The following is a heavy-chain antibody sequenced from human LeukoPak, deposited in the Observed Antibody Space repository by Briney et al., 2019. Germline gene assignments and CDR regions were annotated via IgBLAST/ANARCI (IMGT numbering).Heavy chain of an antibody. CDR2: MNLNSGNT. V-gene: IGHV1-8*01. CDR1: GYTFTSYD. Sequence: ASVKVSCKASGYTFTSYDINWVRQATGQGLEWMGWMNLNSGNTGYAQKFQGRVTMTRNTSISTAYMELSSLRSEDTAVYYCASPLYGSGSTKDYYGMDVWGQGTTVTVSS. J-gene: IGHJ6*02. D-gene: IGHD3-10*01. CDR3: ASPLYGSGSTKDYYGMDV.